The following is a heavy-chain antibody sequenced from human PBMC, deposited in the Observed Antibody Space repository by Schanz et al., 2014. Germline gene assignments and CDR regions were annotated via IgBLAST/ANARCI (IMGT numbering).Heavy chain of an antibody. CDR2: INTANGNA. J-gene: IGHJ4*02. CDR1: GYTFSSHG. V-gene: IGHV1-3*04. CDR3: ARGIGGYGANNYFDY. D-gene: IGHD5-12*01. Sequence: QVQVVQSGAELKKPGASVKVSCKASGYTFSSHGIHWLRQAPGQRLEWMGWINTANGNAKYSANFQARVTITSDTSATTAYMELTNLRSDDTAVYSCARGIGGYGANNYFDYWGQGTLVTVSS.